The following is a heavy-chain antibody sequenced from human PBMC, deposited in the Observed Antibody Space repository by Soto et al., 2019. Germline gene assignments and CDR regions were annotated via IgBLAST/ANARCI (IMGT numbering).Heavy chain of an antibody. Sequence: PGGSLRLSCAASGFTFSSYAMHWVRQAPGKGLEWVAVISYDGSNKYYADSVKGRFTISRDNSKNTLYLQMNSLRAEDTAVYYCARYGSGSYNWGQGTLVTVSS. D-gene: IGHD3-10*01. V-gene: IGHV3-30-3*01. CDR1: GFTFSSYA. CDR2: ISYDGSNK. CDR3: ARYGSGSYN. J-gene: IGHJ4*02.